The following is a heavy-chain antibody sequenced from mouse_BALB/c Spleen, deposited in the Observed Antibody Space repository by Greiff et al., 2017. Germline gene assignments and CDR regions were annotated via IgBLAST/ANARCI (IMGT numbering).Heavy chain of an antibody. CDR1: GFNIKDTY. Sequence: VQLKESGAELVKPGASVKLSCTASGFNIKDTYMHWVKQRPEQGLEWIGRIDPANGNTKYDPKFQGKATITADTSSNTAYLQLSSLTSEDTAVYYCALYGNYWYFDVWGAGTTVTVSS. V-gene: IGHV14-3*02. J-gene: IGHJ1*01. CDR2: IDPANGNT. CDR3: ALYGNYWYFDV. D-gene: IGHD2-1*01.